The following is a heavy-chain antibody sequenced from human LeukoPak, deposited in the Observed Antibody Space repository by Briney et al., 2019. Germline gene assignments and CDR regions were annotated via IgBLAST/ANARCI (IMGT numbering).Heavy chain of an antibody. D-gene: IGHD3-3*01. CDR2: IIPILGIA. CDR3: PSDLGDFWSGYSDSYYGMAV. Sequence: AWVNVSCKASGGTFSSYAISWVRQAPGPGREWMGRIIPILGIANYAQQFQGRVTITAGDSTSSAYTEPRSMRSEATAVYYCPSDLGDFWSGYSDSYYGMAVSGPGTTVPVSS. CDR1: GGTFSSYA. V-gene: IGHV1-69*04. J-gene: IGHJ6*02.